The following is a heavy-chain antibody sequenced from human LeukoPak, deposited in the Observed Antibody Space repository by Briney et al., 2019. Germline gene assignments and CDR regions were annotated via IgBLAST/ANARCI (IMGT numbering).Heavy chain of an antibody. CDR2: IKHDGSEK. J-gene: IGHJ4*02. V-gene: IGHV3-7*03. CDR3: ARYSGSYYYPPAWDL. Sequence: GGSLRLSCAASGFTFSRHWMTWVRQAPGKGLEWVANIKHDGSEKNYVDSVKGRFTISGDNAKNSLYLQMNSLRAEDTAVYYCARYSGSYYYPPAWDLWGQGTLVTVSS. D-gene: IGHD1-26*01. CDR1: GFTFSRHW.